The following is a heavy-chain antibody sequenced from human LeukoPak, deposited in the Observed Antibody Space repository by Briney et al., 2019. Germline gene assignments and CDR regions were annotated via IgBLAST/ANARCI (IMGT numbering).Heavy chain of an antibody. CDR3: ARARAGGPHYFDY. J-gene: IGHJ4*02. Sequence: KSSETLSLTCAVYGGSFSGYYWSWIRQPPGKGLEWIGEINHSGSTNYNPSLKSRVTISVDTSKNQFSLKLSSVTAADTAVYYCARARAGGPHYFDYWGQGTLDTVSS. D-gene: IGHD3-10*01. CDR2: INHSGST. V-gene: IGHV4-34*01. CDR1: GGSFSGYY.